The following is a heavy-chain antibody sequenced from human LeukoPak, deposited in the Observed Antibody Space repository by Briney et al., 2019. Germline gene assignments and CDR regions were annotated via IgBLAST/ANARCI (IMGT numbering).Heavy chain of an antibody. CDR1: GFTFSNNW. D-gene: IGHD2-8*02. CDR3: VKDAGTA. J-gene: IGHJ5*02. Sequence: GGSLRPSCAASGFTFSNNWMSWVRQAPGKGLECVANIKKDGSEKYYINSVKGRFTISRDNAKNSLYLQMNSLRAEDTALYYCVKDAGTAWGQGTLVTVSS. V-gene: IGHV3-7*01. CDR2: IKKDGSEK.